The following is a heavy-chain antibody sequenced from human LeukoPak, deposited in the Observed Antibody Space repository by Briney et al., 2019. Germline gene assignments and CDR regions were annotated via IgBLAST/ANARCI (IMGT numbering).Heavy chain of an antibody. CDR2: IWYDGSNT. Sequence: GGSLRLSCAASGFTFSTYVMTWVRQAPGKGLEWVAIIWYDGSNTYYADSVKGRFTISRDNSKNTLYLQMNSLRAEDTAVYYCARGLTEVGDWGQGTLVTVSS. J-gene: IGHJ4*02. V-gene: IGHV3-33*08. CDR1: GFTFSTYV. CDR3: ARGLTEVGD. D-gene: IGHD1-14*01.